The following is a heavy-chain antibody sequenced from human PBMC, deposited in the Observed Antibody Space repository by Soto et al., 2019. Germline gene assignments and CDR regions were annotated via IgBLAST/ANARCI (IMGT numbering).Heavy chain of an antibody. Sequence: GGSLRLCYATSGFNFRSYSMNWVRQAPGKGLEWVSSISSGSGSTQYEDSVTGRFTISRDNAKKSLYLQMNNLRAEDTAVYYCARVKDFWSGSNYYGMDVWGQGTTVTVSS. V-gene: IGHV3-21*01. CDR1: GFNFRSYS. CDR3: ARVKDFWSGSNYYGMDV. D-gene: IGHD3-3*01. J-gene: IGHJ6*02. CDR2: ISSGSGST.